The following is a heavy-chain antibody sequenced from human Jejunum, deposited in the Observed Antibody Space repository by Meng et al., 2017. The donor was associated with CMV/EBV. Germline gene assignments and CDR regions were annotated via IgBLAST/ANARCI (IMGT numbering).Heavy chain of an antibody. CDR1: GFSFSRYW. CDR3: ARGAYSGSLDY. CDR2: INSDGSST. D-gene: IGHD1-26*01. Sequence: CAASGFSFSRYWMHWVRQAPGKGLVWVSRINSDGSSTSYADSVKGRFTISRDNAKNTLYLQMNSLRAEDTAVYYCARGAYSGSLDYWGQGTLVTVSS. J-gene: IGHJ4*02. V-gene: IGHV3-74*01.